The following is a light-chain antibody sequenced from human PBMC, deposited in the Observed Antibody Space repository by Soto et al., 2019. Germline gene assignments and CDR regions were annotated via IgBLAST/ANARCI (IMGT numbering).Light chain of an antibody. J-gene: IGLJ3*02. Sequence: QSALTQPASVSGSPGQSITISCTGTSSDVGDYDYVSWYQQHPGKAPKLMIYEVRNRPSGVSNRFSGSKSGNTASLATSGLQAEDEANYYCSSYTNSNTWVFGGGTKVTVL. CDR1: SSDVGDYDY. CDR2: EVR. CDR3: SSYTNSNTWV. V-gene: IGLV2-14*01.